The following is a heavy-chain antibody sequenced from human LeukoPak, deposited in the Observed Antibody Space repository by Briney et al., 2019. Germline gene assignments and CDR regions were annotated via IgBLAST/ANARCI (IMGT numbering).Heavy chain of an antibody. D-gene: IGHD4-17*01. CDR3: ARDSYGHESDY. V-gene: IGHV3-20*04. CDR1: GFTFDDYG. Sequence: GGSLRLSCAASGFTFDDYGMSWVRQAPGKGLEWVSGINWNGGSAGYADSVKGRFTISRDNAKNSLYLQMNSLRAEDTALYYCARDSYGHESDYWGQGTLVTVSS. CDR2: INWNGGSA. J-gene: IGHJ4*02.